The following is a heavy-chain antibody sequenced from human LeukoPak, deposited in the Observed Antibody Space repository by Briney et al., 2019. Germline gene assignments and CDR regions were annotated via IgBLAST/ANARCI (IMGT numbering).Heavy chain of an antibody. CDR3: ARAGPSSSWHQFDY. Sequence: GSLRLSCAASGFTFSSYWMHWVRQAPGKGLVWVSRINSDGSSTSYADSVKGRFTISRDNSKNTLYLQMNRLRAEDTAVYYCARAGPSSSWHQFDYWGQGTLVTVSS. CDR1: GFTFSSYW. J-gene: IGHJ4*02. CDR2: INSDGSST. V-gene: IGHV3-74*01. D-gene: IGHD6-13*01.